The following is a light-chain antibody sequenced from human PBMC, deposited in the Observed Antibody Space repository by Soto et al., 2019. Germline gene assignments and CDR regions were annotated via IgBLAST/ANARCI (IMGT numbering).Light chain of an antibody. Sequence: EIVLTQSPGTLSLSPGERATLSCRASQSVSNTYLVWYQQKPGQAPRLLIYGASIRATGIPDRFSGGGSGTDFTLTISRLEPEDFAVYYCQQYDSSSITFGGGTKVEIK. J-gene: IGKJ4*01. V-gene: IGKV3-20*01. CDR3: QQYDSSSIT. CDR1: QSVSNTY. CDR2: GAS.